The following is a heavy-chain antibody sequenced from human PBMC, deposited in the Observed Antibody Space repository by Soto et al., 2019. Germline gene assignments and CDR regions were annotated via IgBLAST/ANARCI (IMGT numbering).Heavy chain of an antibody. J-gene: IGHJ5*02. V-gene: IGHV3-74*01. CDR3: ARGITGEGWFDP. CDR1: GFTFSSYW. CDR2: INSDGSST. D-gene: IGHD1-20*01. Sequence: GGSLRLSCAASGFTFSSYWMHWVRQAPGKGLVWVSRINSDGSSTSYADSVKGRFTISRDNAKNTLYLQMNSLRAEDTAVYYCARGITGEGWFDPWGQGTLVTVSS.